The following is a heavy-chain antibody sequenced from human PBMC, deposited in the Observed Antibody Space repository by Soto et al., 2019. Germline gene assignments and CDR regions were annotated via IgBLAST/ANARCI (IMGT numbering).Heavy chain of an antibody. CDR2: IYYSGST. Sequence: QVQLQESGPGLVKPSETLSLTCTVSGGSISSYYWSWIRQPPGKGLEWIGYIYYSGSTNYNPTLKSRVTISVYTSKNQFSLKLSSVTAADTAVYYCARASITGADAFDIWGQGTMVTVSS. J-gene: IGHJ3*02. V-gene: IGHV4-59*01. D-gene: IGHD1-20*01. CDR1: GGSISSYY. CDR3: ARASITGADAFDI.